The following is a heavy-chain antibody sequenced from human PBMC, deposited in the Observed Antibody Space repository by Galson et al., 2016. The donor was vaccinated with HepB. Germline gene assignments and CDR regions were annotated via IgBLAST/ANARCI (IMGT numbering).Heavy chain of an antibody. CDR1: GYIFTYNW. V-gene: IGHV5-51*01. CDR2: IYPGHSDT. D-gene: IGHD1-26*01. J-gene: IGHJ3*02. CDR3: VRHRNSPQWVTFDI. Sequence: QSGAEVKKPGESLKISRKVSGYIFTYNWIGWVRQMPGKGLEWMGIIYPGHSDTRYSPSFEGQVTISADTSISTAYLEWSSLKASDTAVYYCVRHRNSPQWVTFDIWGQGTVVTVSP.